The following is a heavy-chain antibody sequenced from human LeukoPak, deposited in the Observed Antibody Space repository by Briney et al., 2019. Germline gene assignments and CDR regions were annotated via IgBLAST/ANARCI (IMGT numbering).Heavy chain of an antibody. CDR1: GFTLSSYS. CDR2: ISSGSTTI. CDR3: ARDVEQWLVRVYYFDY. J-gene: IGHJ4*02. Sequence: GGSLRLSCATSGFTLSSYSMNWVRQAPGKGLEWVSYISSGSTTIYHADSVKGRFTISRDNAKNSLYLQMNSLRAEDTAVYYCARDVEQWLVRVYYFDYWGQGTLVTVSS. D-gene: IGHD6-19*01. V-gene: IGHV3-48*01.